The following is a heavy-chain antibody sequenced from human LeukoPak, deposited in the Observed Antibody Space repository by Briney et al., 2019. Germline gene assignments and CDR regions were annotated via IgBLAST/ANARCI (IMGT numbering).Heavy chain of an antibody. CDR2: ISSSGSTI. CDR3: ASPLYYYYGMDV. V-gene: IGHV3-11*01. J-gene: IGHJ6*02. Sequence: GGSLRLSCAASGFTSSDYYMSWIRQAPGKGLEWVSYISSSGSTIYYADSVKGRFTISRDNAKNSLYLQMNSLRAEDTAVYYCASPLYYYYGMDVWGQGTTVTVSS. CDR1: GFTSSDYY.